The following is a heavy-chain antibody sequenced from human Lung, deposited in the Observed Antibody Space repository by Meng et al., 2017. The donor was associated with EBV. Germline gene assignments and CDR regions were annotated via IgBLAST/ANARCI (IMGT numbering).Heavy chain of an antibody. J-gene: IGHJ4*02. V-gene: IGHV3-74*01. CDR2: INEHGTIT. Sequence: VQLVDAGGGLVQPGGSLRLSCSTSGVRFSNYCMHWVRQAPGEGLVWVSRINEHGTITTYADSVEGRFTISRDNAKNTMYLQMNSLRDEDTAVYYCSRDLVGSDDSWGQGTLVTVSS. CDR1: GVRFSNYC. CDR3: SRDLVGSDDS.